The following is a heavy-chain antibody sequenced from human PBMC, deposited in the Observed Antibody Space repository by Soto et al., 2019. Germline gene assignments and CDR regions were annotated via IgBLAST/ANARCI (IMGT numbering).Heavy chain of an antibody. CDR2: INAGNGNT. V-gene: IGHV1-3*01. J-gene: IGHJ5*02. CDR3: VRFYWTAGIGLIDP. CDR1: GYTFTSYA. D-gene: IGHD2-8*02. Sequence: ASVKVSCKASGYTFTSYAMHWVRQAPGQRLEWMGWINAGNGNTKYSQKFQGRVTITRDTSASTAYMELSSLRSEDTAVYYCVRFYWTAGIGLIDPWGQGTLVTVSS.